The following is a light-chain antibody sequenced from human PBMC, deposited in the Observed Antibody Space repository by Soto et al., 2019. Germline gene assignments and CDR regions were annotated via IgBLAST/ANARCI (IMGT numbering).Light chain of an antibody. CDR1: SSNIGSNT. V-gene: IGLV1-44*01. J-gene: IGLJ3*02. CDR3: AAWDDSLNGPV. Sequence: QSVLTQPPSASGTPGQRVTISCSGSSSNIGSNTVNWYHHLPGTAPKILIYNNDQRPSGVPDRFSGSKSGTSASLAISGLQSEDDADYYCAAWDDSLNGPVFGGGTKLTVL. CDR2: NND.